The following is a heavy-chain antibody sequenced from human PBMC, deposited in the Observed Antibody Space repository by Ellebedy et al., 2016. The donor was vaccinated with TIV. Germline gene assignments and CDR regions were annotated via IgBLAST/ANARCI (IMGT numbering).Heavy chain of an antibody. J-gene: IGHJ4*02. CDR1: GLTFSSYW. CDR2: INSDGSNT. Sequence: GESLKISXAASGLTFSSYWMHWVRQAPGKGPVWVSCINSDGSNTKYADSVKGRFTISRDNAKNTLHLEMNSLRVEDTAVYYCARDGSWGLAYWGQGTLVTVSS. CDR3: ARDGSWGLAY. V-gene: IGHV3-74*03. D-gene: IGHD2-15*01.